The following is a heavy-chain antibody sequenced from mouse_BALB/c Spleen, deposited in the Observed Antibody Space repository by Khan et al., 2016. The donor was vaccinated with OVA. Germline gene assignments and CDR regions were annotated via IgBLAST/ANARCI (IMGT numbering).Heavy chain of an antibody. V-gene: IGHV1S81*02. Sequence: QVQLKQSGAELVKPGASVKLSCKASGYAFTSYYIYWMKQRPGQGLEWIGEINPSNGGTNFNEKFKSKATQTVVKSSSTAYMQHSSLTSEDSAVYYCTRGGYGGFAYWGQGTLVTVSA. CDR1: GYAFTSYY. D-gene: IGHD1-2*01. CDR2: INPSNGGT. J-gene: IGHJ3*01. CDR3: TRGGYGGFAY.